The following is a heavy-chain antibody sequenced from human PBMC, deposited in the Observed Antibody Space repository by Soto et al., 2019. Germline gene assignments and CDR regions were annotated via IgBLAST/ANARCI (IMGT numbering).Heavy chain of an antibody. Sequence: ASVKVSCKASGYTFTSYDINWVRQATGQGLEWMGWMYPNSGNTGYAQKFQGRVTMTRNTSISTAYMELSSLRSEDTAVYYCASTPYGSGSYYASYYYYYGMDVWGQGTTVTVSS. CDR1: GYTFTSYD. CDR2: MYPNSGNT. D-gene: IGHD3-10*01. J-gene: IGHJ6*02. CDR3: ASTPYGSGSYYASYYYYYGMDV. V-gene: IGHV1-8*01.